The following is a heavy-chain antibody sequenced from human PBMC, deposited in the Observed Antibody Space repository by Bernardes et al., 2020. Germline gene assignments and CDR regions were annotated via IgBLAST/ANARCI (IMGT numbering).Heavy chain of an antibody. CDR2: MNPNSGNT. Sequence: ASVKVSCKASGYTFTSYDINWVRQATGQGLEWMGWMNPNSGNTGYAQKFQGRVTMTRNTSISTAYMELSSLKSKDTAVYYCACTYYDFCSGYQYCFGCWGQGTLATVSS. CDR3: ACTYYDFCSGYQYCFGC. J-gene: IGHJ4*02. V-gene: IGHV1-8*01. CDR1: GYTFTSYD. D-gene: IGHD3-3*01.